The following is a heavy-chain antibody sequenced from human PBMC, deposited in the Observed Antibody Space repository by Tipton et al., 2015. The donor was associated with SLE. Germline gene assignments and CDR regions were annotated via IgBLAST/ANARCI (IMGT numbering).Heavy chain of an antibody. V-gene: IGHV4-34*01. CDR3: ARDGDSSGWYFGYFDL. Sequence: TLSLTCAVYGGSFSGYYWSWIRQPPGKGLEWIGEINHSGSTNYNPSLKSRVTISVDTSKNQFSLKLSSVTAADTAVYYCARDGDSSGWYFGYFDLWGRGTLVTVSS. CDR2: INHSGST. CDR1: GGSFSGYY. J-gene: IGHJ2*01. D-gene: IGHD6-19*01.